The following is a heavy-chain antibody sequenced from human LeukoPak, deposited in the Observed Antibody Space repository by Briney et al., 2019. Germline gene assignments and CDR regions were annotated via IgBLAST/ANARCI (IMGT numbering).Heavy chain of an antibody. Sequence: SETLSLTCAVYGGSFSGYYWSWIRQPPGKGLEWIGEINHSGSTNYNPSLKSRVTISVDTSKNQLSLKLSSVTAADTAVYYCARDNDFWSGYYNMGGYFDYWGQGTLVTVSS. D-gene: IGHD3-3*01. CDR1: GGSFSGYY. V-gene: IGHV4-34*01. CDR2: INHSGST. CDR3: ARDNDFWSGYYNMGGYFDY. J-gene: IGHJ4*02.